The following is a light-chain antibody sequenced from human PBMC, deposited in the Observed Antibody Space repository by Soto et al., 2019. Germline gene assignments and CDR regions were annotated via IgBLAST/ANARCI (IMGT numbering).Light chain of an antibody. Sequence: DIQMTQSPFSRSASVGDRVTITCRASQSISTYVNWYQQKAAKAPKLLIYAASRLQSEVPSRFVGGGSATEFTLTITSLQPEDFATSYCQQSHGIPYTLGQGTKLEIK. CDR1: QSISTY. CDR3: QQSHGIPYT. CDR2: AAS. V-gene: IGKV1-39*01. J-gene: IGKJ2*01.